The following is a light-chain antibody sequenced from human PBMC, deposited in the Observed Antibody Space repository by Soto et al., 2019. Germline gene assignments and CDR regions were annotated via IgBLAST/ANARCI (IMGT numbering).Light chain of an antibody. CDR2: GDS. Sequence: QSALTQPASVSGSPGQSITISCTGTSSDVGAYNYVSWYQQYPGKAPKLMIFGDSNRPSGVSNRFSGSKSGNTASLTISGLQAEDEADYYCSSYTGTIYVFGTGTKVTVL. CDR3: SSYTGTIYV. J-gene: IGLJ1*01. CDR1: SSDVGAYNY. V-gene: IGLV2-14*01.